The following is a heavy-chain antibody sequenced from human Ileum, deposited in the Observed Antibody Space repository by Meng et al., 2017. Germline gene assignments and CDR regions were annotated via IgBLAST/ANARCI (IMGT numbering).Heavy chain of an antibody. CDR2: TYYRSKWYS. CDR3: ASGSGSLDY. CDR1: GGSVSSNIAA. D-gene: IGHD3-3*01. Sequence: QVLQHQSGQELVKPPQHLSLPCAVSGGSVSSNIAAWNWIRQSQLRGLEWLGRTYYRSKWYSEYAVSVKSRISITPDTSKNQFSLQMNSVTPEDTAVYYCASGSGSLDYWGPGTLVTVSS. V-gene: IGHV6-1*02. J-gene: IGHJ4*02.